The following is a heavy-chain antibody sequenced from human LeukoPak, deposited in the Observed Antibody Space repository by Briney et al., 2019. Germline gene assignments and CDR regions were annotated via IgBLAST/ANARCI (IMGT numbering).Heavy chain of an antibody. CDR2: IYYSGST. CDR3: AREYYYDSSGYRSLFDY. V-gene: IGHV4-30-4*08. CDR1: GGSISSGGYY. D-gene: IGHD3-22*01. J-gene: IGHJ4*02. Sequence: SQTLSLTCTVSGGSISSGGYYWSWIRQPPGKGLEWIGYIYYSGSTYYNPSLKSRVTISVDTSKNQFSLKLSSVTAADTAVYYCAREYYYDSSGYRSLFDYWGQGTLVTVSS.